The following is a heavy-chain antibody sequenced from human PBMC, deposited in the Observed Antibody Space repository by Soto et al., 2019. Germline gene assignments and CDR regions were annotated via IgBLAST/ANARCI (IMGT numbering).Heavy chain of an antibody. Sequence: VASVKVSCKASGGTFSSYATSWVRQAPGQGLEWMGGIIPIFGTANYAQKFQGRVTITADESTSTAYMELSSLRSEDTAVYYCARDRGTGTSIFFDIWGQGTMVTVSS. D-gene: IGHD1-1*01. CDR1: GGTFSSYA. CDR3: ARDRGTGTSIFFDI. CDR2: IIPIFGTA. J-gene: IGHJ3*02. V-gene: IGHV1-69*13.